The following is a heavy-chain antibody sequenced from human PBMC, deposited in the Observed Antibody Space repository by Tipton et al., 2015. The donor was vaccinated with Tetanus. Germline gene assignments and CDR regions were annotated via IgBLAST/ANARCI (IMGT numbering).Heavy chain of an antibody. CDR1: GYTFTSYY. CDR2: INPSGGST. J-gene: IGHJ5*02. Sequence: QVQLVQSGAEVKKPGASVKVSCKASGYTFTSYYMHWVRQAPGQGLEWMGIINPSGGSTSYAQKFQGRVTMTRDTSTSTVYMELSSLRSEDTAVYYCARVRGDNWRSNWFDPWGQGTLVTVSS. CDR3: ARVRGDNWRSNWFDP. V-gene: IGHV1-46*03. D-gene: IGHD1-20*01.